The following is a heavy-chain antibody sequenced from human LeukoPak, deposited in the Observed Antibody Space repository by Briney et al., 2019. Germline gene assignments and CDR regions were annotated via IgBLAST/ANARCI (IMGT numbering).Heavy chain of an antibody. Sequence: SETLSLTCTVSGGPISSSSYYWGWIRQPPGKGLEWIGSIYYSGSTYYNPSLKSRVTISVDTSKNQFSLKLSSVTAADTAVYYCAGEDARPRVHDAFDIWGQGTMVTVSS. CDR3: AGEDARPRVHDAFDI. CDR1: GGPISSSSYY. D-gene: IGHD4/OR15-4a*01. V-gene: IGHV4-39*07. CDR2: IYYSGST. J-gene: IGHJ3*02.